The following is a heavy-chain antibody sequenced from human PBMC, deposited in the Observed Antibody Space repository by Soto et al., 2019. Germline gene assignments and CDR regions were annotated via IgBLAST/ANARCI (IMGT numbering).Heavy chain of an antibody. CDR2: INPDNGGT. V-gene: IGHV1-2*02. D-gene: IGHD3-16*02. Sequence: QGQLVQSGAEVKKPGASVKVSCKASGYTFSDHYIHWVRQAPGQGLEWMGWINPDNGGTNYALNFRGMVTMTRDTSISTAYMELTSLTSDDTAVYFCARVPVSDFVWGSYRYTFDYWGQGTLVTVSS. CDR3: ARVPVSDFVWGSYRYTFDY. CDR1: GYTFSDHY. J-gene: IGHJ4*02.